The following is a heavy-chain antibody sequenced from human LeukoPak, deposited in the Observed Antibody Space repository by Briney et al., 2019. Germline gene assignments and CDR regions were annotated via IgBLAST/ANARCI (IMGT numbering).Heavy chain of an antibody. Sequence: SGTLSLTCDVSSYSISTNNWWGWIRQPPGKGLEWIGYIYYSGSVYSNPSLESRVTLSIDTSKNQFSLKLSSVTAADTAVYYCAKMDDSSGQAFDAFDVWGQGTMVTVSS. CDR1: SYSISTNNW. CDR3: AKMDDSSGQAFDAFDV. D-gene: IGHD3-22*01. J-gene: IGHJ3*01. V-gene: IGHV4-28*05. CDR2: IYYSGSV.